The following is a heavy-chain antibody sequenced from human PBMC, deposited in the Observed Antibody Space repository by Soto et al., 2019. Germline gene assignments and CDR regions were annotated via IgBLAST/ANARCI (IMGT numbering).Heavy chain of an antibody. Sequence: QVQLVQSGAEVKKPGSSVKVSCKASGGTFSTYGMNWVRLAPGQGLEWMGGIIPKFGTTNYAQKFQARVTIPADESTNTAYRELNYLRSEDTAVYFCARELDPYYGGNSLSLDYWGQGTLVTVSS. D-gene: IGHD4-17*01. V-gene: IGHV1-69*13. J-gene: IGHJ4*02. CDR3: ARELDPYYGGNSLSLDY. CDR2: IIPKFGTT. CDR1: GGTFSTYG.